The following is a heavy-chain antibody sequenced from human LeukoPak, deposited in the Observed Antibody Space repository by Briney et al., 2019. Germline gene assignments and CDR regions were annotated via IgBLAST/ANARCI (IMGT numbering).Heavy chain of an antibody. CDR1: GYSISSGYY. CDR2: IYHSGST. D-gene: IGHD5-18*01. CDR3: ARADVDTAMSHPVNFDY. Sequence: PSETLSLTCTVSGYSISSGYYWGWIRQPPGKGLEWIGSIYHSGSTYYNPSLKSRVTISVDTSKNQFSLKLSSVTAADTAVYYCARADVDTAMSHPVNFDYWGQGTLVTVSS. J-gene: IGHJ4*02. V-gene: IGHV4-38-2*02.